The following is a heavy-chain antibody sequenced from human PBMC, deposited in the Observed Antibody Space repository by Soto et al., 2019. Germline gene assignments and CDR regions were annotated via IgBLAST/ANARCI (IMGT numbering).Heavy chain of an antibody. CDR1: GGSFSGYY. Sequence: QVQLQQWGAGLLKPSETLSLTCAVYGGSFSGYYWRWIRQPPGKGLDWIGEVTRSGSTNYNPSLKSPVTISLDTSKNQFSLKMSSVTAADTAVYYCARLQLPATYYYYGMDVWGQGTTVTVSS. CDR2: VTRSGST. V-gene: IGHV4-34*01. CDR3: ARLQLPATYYYYGMDV. J-gene: IGHJ6*02. D-gene: IGHD2-2*01.